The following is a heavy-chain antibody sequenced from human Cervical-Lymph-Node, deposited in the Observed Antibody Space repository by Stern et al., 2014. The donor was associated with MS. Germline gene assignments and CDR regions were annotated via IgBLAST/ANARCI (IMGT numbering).Heavy chain of an antibody. CDR1: GASFSDYY. J-gene: IGHJ3*01. V-gene: IGHV4-34*01. D-gene: IGHD1-1*01. Sequence: QVQLQQWGAGLLRPSETLSLTCAVHGASFSDYYWSWIRQTPGKGLEWIGEITSSGGPHYNPSLMSRATLSVDPSRNQFSLKLSSLTAADTAMYYCARERKVERSARLLVSFDVWGQGTLVTVSS. CDR3: ARERKVERSARLLVSFDV. CDR2: ITSSGGP.